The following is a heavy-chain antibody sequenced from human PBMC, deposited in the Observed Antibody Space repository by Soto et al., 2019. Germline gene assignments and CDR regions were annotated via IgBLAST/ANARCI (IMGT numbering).Heavy chain of an antibody. D-gene: IGHD3-3*01. V-gene: IGHV4-30-4*01. CDR2: IYYNGDT. J-gene: IGHJ4*02. CDR1: GFSINRGDYY. CDR3: AREGGDFVQVPYY. Sequence: QVRLQESGPKLVRPSQTLSLTCSVSGFSINRGDYYWSWIRQSPGRGLEWIGSIYYNGDTNYNPSLGSRVTMSVDTSKNQLCLDSQSVVAADTAVYFCAREGGDFVQVPYYWGQGTLITVSS.